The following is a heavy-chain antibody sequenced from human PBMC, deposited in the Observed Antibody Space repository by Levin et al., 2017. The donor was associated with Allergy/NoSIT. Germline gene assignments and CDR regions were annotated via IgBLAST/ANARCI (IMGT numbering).Heavy chain of an antibody. Sequence: GASVKVSCKASGYTFTSYDINWVRQATGQGLEWMGWMNPNSGNTGYAQKFQGRVTMTRNTSISTAYMELSSLRSEDTAVYYCARAVRLAARAKKGPDNWFDPWGQGTLVTVSS. CDR2: MNPNSGNT. D-gene: IGHD6-6*01. J-gene: IGHJ5*02. CDR3: ARAVRLAARAKKGPDNWFDP. V-gene: IGHV1-8*01. CDR1: GYTFTSYD.